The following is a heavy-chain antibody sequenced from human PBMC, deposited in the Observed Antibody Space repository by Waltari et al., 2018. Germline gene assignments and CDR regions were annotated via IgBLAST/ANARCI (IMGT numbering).Heavy chain of an antibody. CDR3: AGGRGWVYGSGWYFDYYYGMDV. CDR2: IYYSGST. CDR1: GGSISSYY. J-gene: IGHJ6*02. V-gene: IGHV4-59*01. D-gene: IGHD6-19*01. Sequence: QVQLQESGPGLVKPSETLSLTCTVSGGSISSYYWSWIRQPPGKGLEWIWYIYYSGSTNYNPSLKSRVTISVDTSKNQFSLKLSSVTAADTAGYYCAGGRGWVYGSGWYFDYYYGMDVWGQGTTVTVSS.